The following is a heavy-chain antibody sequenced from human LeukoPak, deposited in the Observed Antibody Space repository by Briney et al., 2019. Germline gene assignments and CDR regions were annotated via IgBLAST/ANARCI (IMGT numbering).Heavy chain of an antibody. CDR1: GFTFSSYA. CDR2: ISYDGSNK. V-gene: IGHV3-30*04. CDR3: ARGVAAALGSFDY. Sequence: PGGSLRLSCAASGFTFSSYAMHWVRQAPGKGLEWVAVISYDGSNKYYADSVKGRFTISRDNSKNTLYLQMNSLRAEDTAVCYCARGVAAALGSFDYWGQGTLVTVSS. D-gene: IGHD6-13*01. J-gene: IGHJ4*02.